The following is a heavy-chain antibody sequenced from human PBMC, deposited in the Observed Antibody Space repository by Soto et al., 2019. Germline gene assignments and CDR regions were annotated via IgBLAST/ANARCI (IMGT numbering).Heavy chain of an antibody. CDR1: GGTFAISV. Sequence: SVKVSCKASGGTFAISVFNWVRQAPGQGLEWMGGIISIFGTPNYSQKFLGRVTITADESTSTGYMELSNLRSDDTAISYCANGPGAEYFQHWGQGTLVTVSS. V-gene: IGHV1-69*13. CDR3: ANGPGAEYFQH. CDR2: IISIFGTP. J-gene: IGHJ1*01.